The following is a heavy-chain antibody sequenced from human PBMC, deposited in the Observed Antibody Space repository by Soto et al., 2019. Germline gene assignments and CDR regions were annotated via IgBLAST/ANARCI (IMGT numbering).Heavy chain of an antibody. V-gene: IGHV4-34*01. CDR2: INHSGST. CDR3: ARWDTAMVHDAFDI. CDR1: GGSFSGYY. J-gene: IGHJ3*02. D-gene: IGHD5-18*01. Sequence: QVQLQQWGAGLLKPSETLSLTCAVYGGSFSGYYWSWIRQPPGKGLEWIGEINHSGSTNYNPSLKRRVTISVDTSKNQFSLKLSSVTAADTAVYYCARWDTAMVHDAFDIWGQGTMVTVSS.